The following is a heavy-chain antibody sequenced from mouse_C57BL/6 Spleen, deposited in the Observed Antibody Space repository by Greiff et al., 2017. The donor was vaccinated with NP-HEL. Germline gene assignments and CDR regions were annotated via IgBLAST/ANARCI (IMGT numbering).Heavy chain of an antibody. Sequence: QVQLKQPGAELVKPGASVKVSCKASGYTFTSYWMHWVKQSPGQGLEWIGRIHPSDGDTNYNQKFKGKATLTVDKSSSTAYMQLSSLTSEDSAVYYCAIPIVRYAMDYWGQGTSVTVSS. CDR1: GYTFTSYW. D-gene: IGHD6-5*01. CDR2: IHPSDGDT. V-gene: IGHV1-74*01. CDR3: AIPIVRYAMDY. J-gene: IGHJ4*01.